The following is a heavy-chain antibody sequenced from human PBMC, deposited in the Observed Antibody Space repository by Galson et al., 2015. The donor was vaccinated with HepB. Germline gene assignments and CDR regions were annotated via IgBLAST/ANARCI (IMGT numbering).Heavy chain of an antibody. J-gene: IGHJ4*02. V-gene: IGHV4-59*01. CDR1: GGSISSYY. Sequence: SETLSLTCTVSGGSISSYYWSWIRQPPGKGLEWIGYIYYSGSTNYNPSLKSRVTISVDTSENQFSLKLSSVTAADTAVYYCARSNLPQYCGGDCYSGPTYDYWGQGTLVTVSS. CDR2: IYYSGST. D-gene: IGHD2-21*02. CDR3: ARSNLPQYCGGDCYSGPTYDY.